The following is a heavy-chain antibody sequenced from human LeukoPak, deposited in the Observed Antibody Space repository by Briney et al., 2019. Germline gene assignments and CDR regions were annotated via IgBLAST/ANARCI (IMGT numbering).Heavy chain of an antibody. D-gene: IGHD4-23*01. CDR2: IYYSGST. J-gene: IGHJ3*02. V-gene: IGHV4-59*08. CDR3: ARRFGTTTVAYDAFDI. Sequence: PSETLSLTCTVSGGSISSYYWSWIRQPPGKGLEWIGYIYYSGSTNYNPSPKSRVTISVDTSKNQFSLKLSSMTATDTAVYYCARRFGTTTVAYDAFDIWGQGTMVTVSS. CDR1: GGSISSYY.